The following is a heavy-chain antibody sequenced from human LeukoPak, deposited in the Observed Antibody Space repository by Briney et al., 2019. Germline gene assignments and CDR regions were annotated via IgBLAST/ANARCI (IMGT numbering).Heavy chain of an antibody. CDR3: ARLDCYAAGCYDK. CDR1: GDSVTSYD. D-gene: IGHD2-15*01. CDR2: VSHDGTT. V-gene: IGHV4-59*08. J-gene: IGHJ4*02. Sequence: SETLSLTCSVSGDSVTSYDWNWIRQAPGKGLEWIGYVSHDGTTNYTPSLRSRVIMSVDTAKNNISLRLTSVTAADTAVYYCARLDCYAAGCYDKWGRGTLVTVSS.